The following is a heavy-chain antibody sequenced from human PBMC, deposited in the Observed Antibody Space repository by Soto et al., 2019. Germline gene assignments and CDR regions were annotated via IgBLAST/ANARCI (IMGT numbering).Heavy chain of an antibody. V-gene: IGHV1-46*01. CDR1: GYTFTTYY. J-gene: IGHJ6*02. CDR3: ARDLGPEERVAADYFHYGLDV. Sequence: QVQLVQSGAEVKKPGASVKVSCKASGYTFTTYYIHWVRQAPGQGLGWMGIIDPSGGSTNYAQKFQNRVTMTRDTSTSTVYMELNNLRSEDTAVYYCARDLGPEERVAADYFHYGLDVWGQGTTVAVSS. D-gene: IGHD6-13*01. CDR2: IDPSGGST.